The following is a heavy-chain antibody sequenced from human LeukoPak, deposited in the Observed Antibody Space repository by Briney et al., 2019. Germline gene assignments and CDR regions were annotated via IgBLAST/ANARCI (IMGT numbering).Heavy chain of an antibody. J-gene: IGHJ4*02. CDR3: NGYSYGYAIFDY. Sequence: GGSLRLSCAASGFTVSSNYMSWVRXAPGKGXXXVXVIYSGGXTXXXXXXXXXFTISRDNSKNTLYLQMNSLRAEDTAVYYCNGYSYGYAIFDYWGQGTLVTVSS. D-gene: IGHD5-18*01. V-gene: IGHV3-53*01. CDR2: IYSGGXT. CDR1: GFTVSSNY.